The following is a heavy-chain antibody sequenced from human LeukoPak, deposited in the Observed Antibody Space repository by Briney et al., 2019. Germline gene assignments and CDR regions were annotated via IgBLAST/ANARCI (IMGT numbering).Heavy chain of an antibody. CDR2: IYYTGST. V-gene: IGHV4-59*01. Sequence: SETLSLTCTVSGGSISSYYYSWIRQPPGKGLEWIAYIYYTGSTNYNPSLKRRVTISLDKSTNQVSLLLSSVTAADTAVYYCARGSVSGAGFDYWGQGALVTVSS. D-gene: IGHD6-19*01. CDR1: GGSISSYY. CDR3: ARGSVSGAGFDY. J-gene: IGHJ4*02.